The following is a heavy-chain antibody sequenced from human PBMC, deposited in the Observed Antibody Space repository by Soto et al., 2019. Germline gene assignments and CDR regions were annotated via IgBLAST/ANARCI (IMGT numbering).Heavy chain of an antibody. J-gene: IGHJ3*02. V-gene: IGHV3-15*07. CDR1: GFTFSNAW. Sequence: PGGSLRLSCAASGFTFSNAWMNWVRQAPGKGLEWVGRIKSKTDGGTTDYAAPVKGRFTISRDDSKNTLYLQMNSLKTVDTAVYYCTTDGVVGAPAFDIWGQGTMVTVSS. CDR2: IKSKTDGGTT. D-gene: IGHD1-26*01. CDR3: TTDGVVGAPAFDI.